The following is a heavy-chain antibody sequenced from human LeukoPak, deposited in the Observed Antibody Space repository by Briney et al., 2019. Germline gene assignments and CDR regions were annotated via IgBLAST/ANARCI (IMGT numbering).Heavy chain of an antibody. Sequence: GGSLRLSCAASGFTFSSYEMNWVRQAPGKGLEWVSYISSSGSTVYYADSVKGRFTISRDNAKNSLYLQMNSLRAEGTAVYYCARGRNYDFWSGLFDPWGQGTLVTVSS. CDR1: GFTFSSYE. CDR3: ARGRNYDFWSGLFDP. J-gene: IGHJ5*02. V-gene: IGHV3-48*03. CDR2: ISSSGSTV. D-gene: IGHD3-3*01.